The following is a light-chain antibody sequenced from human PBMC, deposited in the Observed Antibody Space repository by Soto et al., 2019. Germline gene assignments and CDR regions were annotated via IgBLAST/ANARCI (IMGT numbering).Light chain of an antibody. V-gene: IGLV2-14*01. CDR1: SSDVGGYKY. CDR3: SSYTSRNTQV. Sequence: QSVLTQPASVSGSPGQPITISCTGTSSDVGGYKYVSWYQQHPGKAPKLMIYEVSNRPSGVSNRFSGSKSGNTASLTISGLQAEDEADYYCSSYTSRNTQVFGTGTKVTVL. J-gene: IGLJ1*01. CDR2: EVS.